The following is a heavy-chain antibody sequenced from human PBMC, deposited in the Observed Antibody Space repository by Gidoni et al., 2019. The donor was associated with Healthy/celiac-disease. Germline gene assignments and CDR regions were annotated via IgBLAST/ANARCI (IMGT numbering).Heavy chain of an antibody. Sequence: EVQLVESGGGLVQPGGSLRLSCAASGFTFSSYWLPWVRQAPGKGLVWVSRINSDGSSTSYADSVKGRFTISRDNAKNTLYLQMNSLRAEDTAVYYCARDRGTYYDILTGYYMTGWFDPWGQGTLVTVSS. V-gene: IGHV3-74*01. CDR1: GFTFSSYW. CDR2: INSDGSST. CDR3: ARDRGTYYDILTGYYMTGWFDP. D-gene: IGHD3-9*01. J-gene: IGHJ5*02.